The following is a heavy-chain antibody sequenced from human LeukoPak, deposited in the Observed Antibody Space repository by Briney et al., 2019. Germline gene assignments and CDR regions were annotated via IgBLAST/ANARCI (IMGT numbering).Heavy chain of an antibody. Sequence: PGGSLRLSCAASGFTFTEHTMPWLRQAPGKGLEWVSIIGGRDDRTYYADSVKGRFTISRDNSKNTLYLQMNSLRGEDTAVYYCAKDPSPFYDFWSGYKWGQGTLVTVSS. CDR3: AKDPSPFYDFWSGYK. D-gene: IGHD3-3*01. V-gene: IGHV3-23*01. J-gene: IGHJ4*02. CDR1: GFTFTEHT. CDR2: IGGRDDRT.